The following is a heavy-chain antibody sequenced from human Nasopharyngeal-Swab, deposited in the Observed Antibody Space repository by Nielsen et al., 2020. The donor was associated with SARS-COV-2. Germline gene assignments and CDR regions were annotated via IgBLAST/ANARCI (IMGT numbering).Heavy chain of an antibody. CDR2: IRYDGSNK. D-gene: IGHD3-22*01. Sequence: GESLKISCAASGFTSSSYGMHWVRQAPGKGLEWVAFIRYDGSNKYYADSVKGRFTISRDNSKNTLYLQMNSLRAEDTAVYYCAKDGAYDTMIVVVIKGPAFDIWGQGTMVTVSS. CDR3: AKDGAYDTMIVVVIKGPAFDI. V-gene: IGHV3-30*02. CDR1: GFTSSSYG. J-gene: IGHJ3*02.